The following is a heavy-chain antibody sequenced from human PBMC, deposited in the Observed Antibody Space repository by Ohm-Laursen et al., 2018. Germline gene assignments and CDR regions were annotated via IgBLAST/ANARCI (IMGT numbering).Heavy chain of an antibody. CDR3: AKNDFDY. V-gene: IGHV3-7*03. Sequence: SLRLSCTASGFTFSNYGMNWVRQAPGKGLEWVANINQDGSDRYYLDSVKGRFTISRDNSKNTLYLQMNSLRAEDTAVYYCAKNDFDYWGQGTLVTVSS. J-gene: IGHJ4*02. CDR1: GFTFSNYG. CDR2: INQDGSDR.